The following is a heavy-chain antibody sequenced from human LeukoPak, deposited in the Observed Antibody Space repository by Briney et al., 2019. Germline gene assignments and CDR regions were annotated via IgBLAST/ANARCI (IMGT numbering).Heavy chain of an antibody. CDR2: INAGNGNT. Sequence: ASVKVSCKASGYRFTTDMYTIHWLRQAPGRRLEWMGWINAGNGNTKYSQKFQGRVTITGDTSARTVYMEVSSLVSEDTAVYYCARDSDSSGWSWVYWGQGTLVTVSS. J-gene: IGHJ4*02. CDR1: GYRFTTDMYT. D-gene: IGHD6-19*01. CDR3: ARDSDSSGWSWVY. V-gene: IGHV1-3*01.